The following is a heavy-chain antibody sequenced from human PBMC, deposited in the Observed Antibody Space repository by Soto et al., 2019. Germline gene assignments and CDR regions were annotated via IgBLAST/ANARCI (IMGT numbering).Heavy chain of an antibody. Sequence: SETLSLTCTVSGGSISSGGSYWGWIRQSPGKGLEWIGYIYYSGNTILNPSLRSRVTLSVDTSKNQFSLNLSSVTAADTAVYYCVRYCSTTKCPFDYWGQGTLVTVSS. V-gene: IGHV4-30-4*01. J-gene: IGHJ4*02. CDR1: GGSISSGGSY. CDR3: VRYCSTTKCPFDY. D-gene: IGHD2-2*01. CDR2: IYYSGNT.